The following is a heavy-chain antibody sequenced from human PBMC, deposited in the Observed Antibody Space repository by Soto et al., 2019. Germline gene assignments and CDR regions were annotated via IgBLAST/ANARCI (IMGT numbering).Heavy chain of an antibody. CDR1: GYTFSNYG. J-gene: IGHJ4*02. CDR3: ARGGGYYGSGTYPFDY. Sequence: QVQLVQSGAEVKKPGASVKVSCKTSGYTFSNYGIAWVRQAPGQGLEWMGWISVYSYNTNYAQKLQGRVTMTRDISTSTAYMELRSLISDDMAVYYCARGGGYYGSGTYPFDYWVQGTLDNVSS. D-gene: IGHD3-10*01. V-gene: IGHV1-18*03. CDR2: ISVYSYNT.